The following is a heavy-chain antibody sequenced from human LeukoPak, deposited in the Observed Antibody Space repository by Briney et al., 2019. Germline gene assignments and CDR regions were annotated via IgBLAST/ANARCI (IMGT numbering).Heavy chain of an antibody. CDR3: ARAPERWYSYGSYTYYYMDV. CDR1: GGSFSGYY. J-gene: IGHJ6*03. CDR2: ISYSGST. D-gene: IGHD5-18*01. V-gene: IGHV4-59*01. Sequence: SETLPLTCGVFGGSFSGYYWNWIRQPPGKGLEWIGSISYSGSTNYNPSLESRVTISVDTSKNQISLKLSSVTAADTTVYYCARAPERWYSYGSYTYYYMDVWGKGTTVTVSS.